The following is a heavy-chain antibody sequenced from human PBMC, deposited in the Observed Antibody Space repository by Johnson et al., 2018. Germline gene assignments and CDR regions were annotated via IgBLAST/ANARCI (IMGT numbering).Heavy chain of an antibody. V-gene: IGHV3-74*01. D-gene: IGHD2-15*01. CDR1: GFTFSNYW. Sequence: VQLQESGGGLVQPGGSLRLSCAASGFTFSNYWMHWVRQAPGKGLVWVAHITYDGSTTTYAYSVKGRFTISRDNAENTLYLQMNRPGAEDRAGYYWVREGWQVWAWGQGTMVTVSS. CDR2: ITYDGSTT. CDR3: VREGWQVWA. J-gene: IGHJ3*01.